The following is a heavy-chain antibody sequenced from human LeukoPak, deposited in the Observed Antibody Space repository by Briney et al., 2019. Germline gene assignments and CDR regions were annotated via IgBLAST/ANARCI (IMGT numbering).Heavy chain of an antibody. D-gene: IGHD5-24*01. V-gene: IGHV3-30*02. Sequence: AGGSLRLSCAASGFTFSSYGMHWVRQAPGKGLEWVAFIRYDGSNKYYADSLKGRFTISRDNSKNTLYLQMNSLRAEDTAVYYCAKDTRWLQFLMDYWGQGTLVTVSS. CDR1: GFTFSSYG. CDR2: IRYDGSNK. CDR3: AKDTRWLQFLMDY. J-gene: IGHJ4*02.